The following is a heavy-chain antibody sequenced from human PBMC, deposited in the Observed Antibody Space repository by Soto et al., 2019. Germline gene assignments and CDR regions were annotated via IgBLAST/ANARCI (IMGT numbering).Heavy chain of an antibody. J-gene: IGHJ4*02. CDR1: GFTFSTW. V-gene: IGHV3-74*01. D-gene: IGHD3-22*01. CDR2: INSDGSSI. Sequence: EVQLVESGGGLVQPGGSLRLSCVASGFTFSTWMHWVRQAPGKGLVWVSRINSDGSSITYADSVKGRFIISRDNAKNTLYLQISSLTAEDTAVYYCTRGASGYGNFDYWGQGVLVTVSS. CDR3: TRGASGYGNFDY.